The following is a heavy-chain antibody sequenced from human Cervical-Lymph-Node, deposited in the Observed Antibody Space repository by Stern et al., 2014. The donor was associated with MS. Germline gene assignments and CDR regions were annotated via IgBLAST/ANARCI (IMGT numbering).Heavy chain of an antibody. V-gene: IGHV3-23*04. J-gene: IGHJ4*02. CDR1: GFTFSDYA. Sequence: VQLVQSGGGLVQPGGSLRLSCAASGFTFSDYAMNWVRQAPGQGLEWVSAISLSGGSTFYADSVQGRFTSSRDNSKNTLYLQMNSLRAEDTAVYYCAKDRELVVVTFDSWGQGTLVTVSS. CDR2: ISLSGGST. CDR3: AKDRELVVVTFDS. D-gene: IGHD2-15*01.